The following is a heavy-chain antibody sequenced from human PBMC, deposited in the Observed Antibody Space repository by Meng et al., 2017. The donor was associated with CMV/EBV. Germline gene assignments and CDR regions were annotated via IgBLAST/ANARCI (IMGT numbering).Heavy chain of an antibody. J-gene: IGHJ6*02. CDR3: AKDTIFGVDLNYYGMDV. D-gene: IGHD3-3*01. CDR1: GFTFSSYG. Sequence: GGSLRLSCAASGFTFSSYGMHWVRQAPGKGLEWVAFIRYDGSNKYYADSVKGRFTISGDNSKNTLYLQMNSLRAEDTAVYYCAKDTIFGVDLNYYGMDVWGQGTTVTVSS. CDR2: IRYDGSNK. V-gene: IGHV3-30*02.